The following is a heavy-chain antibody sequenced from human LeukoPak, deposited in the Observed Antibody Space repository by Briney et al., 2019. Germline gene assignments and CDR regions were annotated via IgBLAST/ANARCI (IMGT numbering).Heavy chain of an antibody. D-gene: IGHD3-22*01. V-gene: IGHV3-23*01. CDR3: AKSGRVFDTSGYYWFPN. CDR2: TSTSGGSA. CDR1: GFTFSNNA. J-gene: IGHJ4*02. Sequence: PGGSLRLSCAASGFTFSNNAMSWVRQAPGKGLEWVSATSTSGGSAYYADSVKGRFTISRDNSKNTLYLQMDSLRAEDTAVYYCAKSGRVFDTSGYYWFPNWGQGILVTVSS.